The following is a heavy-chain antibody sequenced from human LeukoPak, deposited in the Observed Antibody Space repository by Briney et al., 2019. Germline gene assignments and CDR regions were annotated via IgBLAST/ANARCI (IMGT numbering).Heavy chain of an antibody. CDR3: ARAGPVYAYPPGPFDY. D-gene: IGHD5/OR15-5a*01. Sequence: PSETLSLTCTVSGGSISSYYWSWIRQPPGKGLEWIGYIYYSGSTNYNPSLKSRVTISVDTSKNQFSLKLSSVTAADTAVYYCARAGPVYAYPPGPFDYWGQGTLVTVSS. CDR2: IYYSGST. V-gene: IGHV4-59*01. CDR1: GGSISSYY. J-gene: IGHJ4*02.